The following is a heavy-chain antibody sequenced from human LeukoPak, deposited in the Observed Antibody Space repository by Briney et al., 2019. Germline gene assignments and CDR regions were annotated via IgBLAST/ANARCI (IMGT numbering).Heavy chain of an antibody. D-gene: IGHD6-25*01. J-gene: IGHJ6*02. CDR1: GFTVSRNY. CDR2: IYSGGST. V-gene: IGHV3-53*01. CDR3: ARHRAEYYYGMDV. Sequence: PGGSLRLSCVASGFTVSRNYMSWVRQAPGKGLEWVSVIYSGGSTYYADSVKGRFTISRDNSKNTLYLQMNSLRAEDTAVYYCARHRAEYYYGMDVWGQGTTVTVSS.